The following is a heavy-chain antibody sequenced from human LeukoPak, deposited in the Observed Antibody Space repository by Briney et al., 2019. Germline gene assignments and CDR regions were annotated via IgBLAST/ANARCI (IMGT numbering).Heavy chain of an antibody. V-gene: IGHV3-74*01. CDR2: ITSDGSST. CDR1: GFTFSSYW. D-gene: IGHD2-21*02. J-gene: IGHJ4*02. Sequence: PGGSLRLSCAASGFTFSSYWMHWVRQAPGKGLVWVSRITSDGSSTSYADSVKGRFTISRDDAKNTLYLQMNSLRAEDTAVYYCARDVATGDPLDCWGQRTLVSVSS. CDR3: ARDVATGDPLDC.